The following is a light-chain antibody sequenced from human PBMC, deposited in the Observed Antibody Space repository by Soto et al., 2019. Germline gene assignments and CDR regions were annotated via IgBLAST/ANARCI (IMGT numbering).Light chain of an antibody. Sequence: ETVMTQSPATLSVSPGERATLSCRAIQSVRTKLAWYQQKPGQAPRLLIYGASSRATGIPARFSGSGSGTEFTLTISSLQSEDSGVYYCQQYNKWPAEITFGQGTLLEIK. CDR3: QQYNKWPAEIT. CDR2: GAS. V-gene: IGKV3D-15*01. CDR1: QSVRTK. J-gene: IGKJ5*01.